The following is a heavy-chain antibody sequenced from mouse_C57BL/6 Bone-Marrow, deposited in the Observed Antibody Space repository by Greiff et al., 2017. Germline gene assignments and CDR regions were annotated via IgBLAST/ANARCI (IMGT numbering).Heavy chain of an antibody. CDR3: ARLGDRPYYFDY. V-gene: IGHV1-69*01. J-gene: IGHJ2*01. D-gene: IGHD3-3*01. CDR1: GYTFTSYW. Sequence: QVQLQQPGAELVMPGASVKLSCKASGYTFTSYWMHWVKQRPGQGLEWIGEIDPSDSYTNYNQKFKGKSTLTVDKSSSTAYMQLSSLTSEDSAVYYCARLGDRPYYFDYWGQGTTLTVSA. CDR2: IDPSDSYT.